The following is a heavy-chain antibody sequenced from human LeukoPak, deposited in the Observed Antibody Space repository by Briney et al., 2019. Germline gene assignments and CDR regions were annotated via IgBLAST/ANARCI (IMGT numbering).Heavy chain of an antibody. V-gene: IGHV3-30-3*01. J-gene: IGHJ4*02. Sequence: GKSLRLSCAASGFTFSSYAMHWVRQAPGKGLEWVAVISYDGSNKYYADSVKGRFTISRDNSKNTLYLQINSLRAEDTAVYYCAKGVNFDWLPDDSWGQGTLVTVPS. D-gene: IGHD3-9*01. CDR2: ISYDGSNK. CDR1: GFTFSSYA. CDR3: AKGVNFDWLPDDS.